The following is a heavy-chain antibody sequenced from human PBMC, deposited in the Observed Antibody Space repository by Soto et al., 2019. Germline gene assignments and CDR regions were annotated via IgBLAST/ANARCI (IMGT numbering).Heavy chain of an antibody. CDR2: IYYSGST. CDR1: NADTERKS. D-gene: IGHD4-17*01. CDR3: ARRYGYYFDY. J-gene: IGHJ4*02. V-gene: IGHV4-59*08. Sequence: TRSQDRSISNADTERKSRRPFRQPPGKGLEWIGYIYYSGSTNYNPSLKSRVTISVDTSKNQLSLKLSSVTAADTAVYYCARRYGYYFDYWGQGTLVTVSS.